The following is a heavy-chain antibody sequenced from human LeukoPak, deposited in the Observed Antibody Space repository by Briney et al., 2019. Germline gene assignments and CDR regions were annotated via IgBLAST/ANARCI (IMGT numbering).Heavy chain of an antibody. Sequence: PGRSPRLSCAASGFTFDDYAMHWVRQAPGRGLEWVSGISWNSGSIGYADSVKGRFTISRDNAKNSLYLQMNSLRAEDTALYYCAKDIRGSYYRAFDIWGQGTMVTVSS. D-gene: IGHD1-26*01. CDR1: GFTFDDYA. CDR2: ISWNSGSI. CDR3: AKDIRGSYYRAFDI. J-gene: IGHJ3*02. V-gene: IGHV3-9*01.